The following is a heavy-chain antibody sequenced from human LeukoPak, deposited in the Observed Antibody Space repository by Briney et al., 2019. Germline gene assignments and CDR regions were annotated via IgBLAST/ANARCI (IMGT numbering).Heavy chain of an antibody. Sequence: SVKVSCKASGGTFSSYAISWVRQAPGQGLEWMGRIIPIFGIANYAQKFQGRVTITADKSTSTAYMELSRLRSEDTAVYYCARERGYSGSYCFDYWGQGTLVTVSS. D-gene: IGHD1-26*01. J-gene: IGHJ4*02. V-gene: IGHV1-69*04. CDR1: GGTFSSYA. CDR3: ARERGYSGSYCFDY. CDR2: IIPIFGIA.